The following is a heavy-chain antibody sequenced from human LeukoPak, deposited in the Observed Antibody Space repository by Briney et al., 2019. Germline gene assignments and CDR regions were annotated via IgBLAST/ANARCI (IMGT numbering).Heavy chain of an antibody. V-gene: IGHV3-13*04. D-gene: IGHD3-10*01. CDR2: IGTAGDT. Sequence: GGSLRLSCAASGFTFSNYDMYWVRQATGKGLEWVSGIGTAGDTYYQDSVKGRFTISRQNAKNSLYLQMNSLRAEDTAVYYCAREALTAVRGVIYYQGMDVWGQGTTVTVSS. CDR1: GFTFSNYD. J-gene: IGHJ6*02. CDR3: AREALTAVRGVIYYQGMDV.